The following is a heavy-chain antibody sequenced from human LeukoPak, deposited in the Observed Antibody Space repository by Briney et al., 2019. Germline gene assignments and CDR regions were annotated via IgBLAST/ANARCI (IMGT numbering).Heavy chain of an antibody. CDR3: ARLVWSPPYYYYYMDV. J-gene: IGHJ6*03. Sequence: SETLSLTCSVSGYSISSGYYWSWIRQPPGKGLEWIGEINHSGSTNYNPSLKSRVTISVDTSKNQFSLKLSSVTAADTAVYYCARLVWSPPYYYYYMDVWGKGTTVTVSS. D-gene: IGHD2-8*01. V-gene: IGHV4-38-2*02. CDR2: INHSGST. CDR1: GYSISSGYY.